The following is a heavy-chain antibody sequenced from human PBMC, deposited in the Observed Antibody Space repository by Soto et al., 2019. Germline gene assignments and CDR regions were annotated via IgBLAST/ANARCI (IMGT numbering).Heavy chain of an antibody. CDR2: IYYSGST. Sequence: TSETLSLTCTVSGGSISSYYWSCIRQPPGKGLEWIGYIYYSGSTIYNPSLKSRVTISVDTSKNQFSLKLSSVTAADTAVYYCARYGSGSSVWFDPWGQGTLVTVS. CDR3: ARYGSGSSVWFDP. CDR1: GGSISSYY. J-gene: IGHJ5*02. D-gene: IGHD3-10*01. V-gene: IGHV4-59*01.